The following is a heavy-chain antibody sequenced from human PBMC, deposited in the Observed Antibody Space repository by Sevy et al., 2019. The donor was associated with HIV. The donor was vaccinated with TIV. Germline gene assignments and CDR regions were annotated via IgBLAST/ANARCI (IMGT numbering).Heavy chain of an antibody. Sequence: SETLSLTCTVSGGSIASSTYYWAWIRQPPGKGLEWIGSIYHTGKTYYSPSLESRLTISADTSKDQFSLRLTSVAAAXXAVYYCARQSQRGKVAVPAQAHFFDYWGQGTLVTVSS. CDR1: GGSIASSTYY. D-gene: IGHD2-21*02. CDR3: ARQSQRGKVAVPAQAHFFDY. CDR2: IYHTGKT. V-gene: IGHV4-39*01. J-gene: IGHJ4*02.